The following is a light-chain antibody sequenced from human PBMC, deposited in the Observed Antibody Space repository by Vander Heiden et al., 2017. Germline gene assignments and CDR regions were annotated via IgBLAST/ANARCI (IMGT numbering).Light chain of an antibody. Sequence: QSALPQPASVSASPGQSITISCTGTSSDVGGYNYVSWYQQQPGKAPKRMIYEVSNRPSGVSNRFSGSKSGNTASLTISGLQAEDEADYYCSSYTSSSLKVFGGGTKLTVL. CDR1: SSDVGGYNY. CDR3: SSYTSSSLKV. V-gene: IGLV2-14*01. CDR2: EVS. J-gene: IGLJ2*01.